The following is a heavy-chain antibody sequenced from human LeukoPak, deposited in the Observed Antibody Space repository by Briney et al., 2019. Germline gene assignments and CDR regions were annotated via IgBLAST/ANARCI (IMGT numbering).Heavy chain of an antibody. V-gene: IGHV4-30-4*01. CDR1: GGSISSGDYY. J-gene: IGHJ3*02. D-gene: IGHD2-15*01. CDR2: TYYSGST. CDR3: ARELLDVVVVAATSDAFDI. Sequence: SETLSLTCTVSGGSISSGDYYWSWIRQPPGKGLEWIGYTYYSGSTYYNPSLKSRVTISVDTSKNQFSLKLSSVTAADTAVYYCARELLDVVVVAATSDAFDIWGQGTMVTVSS.